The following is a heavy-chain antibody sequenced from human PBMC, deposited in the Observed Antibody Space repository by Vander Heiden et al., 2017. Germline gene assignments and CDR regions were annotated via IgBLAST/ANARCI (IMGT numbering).Heavy chain of an antibody. CDR1: GGSISSSSYY. CDR2: IYYSGST. CDR3: ARHARPKNSSGWQSTQIFDY. V-gene: IGHV4-39*01. Sequence: QLQLQESGPRLVMPSETPSLPCPVSGGSISSSSYYWGWSRQPPGKGLEWIGSIYYSGSTYYNPSLKSRVTISVDTSKNQFSLKLSSVTAADTAVYYCARHARPKNSSGWQSTQIFDYWGQGTLVTVSS. D-gene: IGHD6-19*01. J-gene: IGHJ4*02.